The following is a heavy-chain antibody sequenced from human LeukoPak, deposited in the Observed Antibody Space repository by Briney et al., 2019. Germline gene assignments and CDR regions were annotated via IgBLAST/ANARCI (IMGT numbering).Heavy chain of an antibody. CDR1: GISVSGTF. CDR3: ARVVTFELDY. J-gene: IGHJ4*02. CDR2: MYSGGAT. Sequence: GGSLRLSCVASGISVSGTFMSWVRQAPGKGLEWVSTMYSGGATHYADSVKDRFSVSRDNVENTLYLQMDNLRVEDTAVYYCARVVTFELDYWGQGTPVLVSS. D-gene: IGHD3-10*01. V-gene: IGHV3-53*01.